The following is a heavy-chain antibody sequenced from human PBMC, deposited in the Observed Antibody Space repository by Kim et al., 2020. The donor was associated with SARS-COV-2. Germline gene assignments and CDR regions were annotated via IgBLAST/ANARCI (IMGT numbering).Heavy chain of an antibody. V-gene: IGHV3-33*06. CDR1: GFTFSSYA. J-gene: IGHJ6*03. Sequence: GGSLRLSCAASGFTFSSYAMHWFRQVPGVGLEWVAHVCYDGSNKYYADAVKGRFTISKDFSRKTLYLQMNNLRAGDTAPYYCAKASLSTTSGHSYAMDV. CDR3: AKASLSTTSGHSYAMDV. D-gene: IGHD3-3*02. CDR2: VCYDGSNK.